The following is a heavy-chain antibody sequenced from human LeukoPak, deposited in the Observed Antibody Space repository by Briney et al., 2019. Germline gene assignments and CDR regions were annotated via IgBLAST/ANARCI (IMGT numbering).Heavy chain of an antibody. CDR3: AKEAAVDTAMVRGWYFDL. V-gene: IGHV3-21*04. CDR2: ISSSSSYI. CDR1: GFTFSSYS. D-gene: IGHD5-18*01. J-gene: IGHJ2*01. Sequence: GGSLRLSCAASGFTFSSYSMNWVRQAPGKGLEWVSSISSSSSYIYYADSVKGRFTISRDNAKNSLYLQMNSLRAEDTAVYYCAKEAAVDTAMVRGWYFDLWGRGTLVTVSS.